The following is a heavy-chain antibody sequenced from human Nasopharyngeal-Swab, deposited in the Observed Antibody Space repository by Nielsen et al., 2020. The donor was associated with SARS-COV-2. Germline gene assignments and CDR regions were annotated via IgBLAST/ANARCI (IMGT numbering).Heavy chain of an antibody. V-gene: IGHV3-21*01. J-gene: IGHJ4*02. CDR2: ISSSGKYI. CDR3: ARDICDGYNLLYYFDY. CDR1: GFTPASYS. Sequence: GDSLKISCAASGFTPASYSMNWVRQAPGKGLEWVSSISSSGKYIYYANSVRGRFTISRDKAKRSLFLQMDSLRSEDTALYYCARDICDGYNLLYYFDYWGPGTLVTVSS. D-gene: IGHD5-24*01.